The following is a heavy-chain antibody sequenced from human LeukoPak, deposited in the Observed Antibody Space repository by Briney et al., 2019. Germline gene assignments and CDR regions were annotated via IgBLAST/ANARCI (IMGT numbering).Heavy chain of an antibody. CDR3: ARVSNYYDSSGSLPGWFDP. V-gene: IGHV3-21*01. J-gene: IGHJ5*02. CDR1: GFTFSSYS. D-gene: IGHD3-22*01. CDR2: ISSSSSYI. Sequence: GGSLRLSCAASGFTFSSYSMNWVRQASGKGLEWVSSISSSSSYIYYADSVKGRFTISRDNAKNSLYLQMNSLRAEDTAVYYCARVSNYYDSSGSLPGWFDPWGQGTLVTVSS.